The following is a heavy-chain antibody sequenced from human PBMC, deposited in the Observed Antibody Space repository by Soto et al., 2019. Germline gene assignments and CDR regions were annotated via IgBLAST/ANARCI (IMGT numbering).Heavy chain of an antibody. CDR2: VYYTGET. J-gene: IGHJ6*02. CDR3: VRQGIDYLHGLVDV. Sequence: QVQLQQSGPRLVKPSETLSLTCTVSSGPDRSHNWGWIRQPPGRGLDRIGYVYYTGETAYNPYLMGRVTISADTSTNDISLTLNSVTAADTAVYYCVRQGIDYLHGLVDVWGQGTTVSVSS. D-gene: IGHD4-17*01. V-gene: IGHV4-59*08. CDR1: SGPDRSHN.